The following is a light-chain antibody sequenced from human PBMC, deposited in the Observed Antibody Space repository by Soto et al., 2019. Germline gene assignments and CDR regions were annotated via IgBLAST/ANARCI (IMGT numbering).Light chain of an antibody. J-gene: IGLJ1*01. CDR2: EVN. Sequence: QSALAQPPSASGSPGQSFTISCAGTSSDVGGYNSVSWYQQHPGKAPKVLIYEVNKRPSGIPDRFSGSKSGNTASLTVSDLQAEDEADYYCSSYAGSNNRVFGTGTKVTVL. CDR3: SSYAGSNNRV. V-gene: IGLV2-8*01. CDR1: SSDVGGYNS.